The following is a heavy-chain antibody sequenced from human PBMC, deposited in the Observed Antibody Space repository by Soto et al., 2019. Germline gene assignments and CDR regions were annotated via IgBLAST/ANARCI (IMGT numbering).Heavy chain of an antibody. D-gene: IGHD6-13*01. CDR2: IYYSGST. CDR1: GGSIGSSSYY. J-gene: IGHJ4*02. V-gene: IGHV4-39*01. CDR3: ARQYGYSSSWYIFGPDY. Sequence: SETLSLTCTVSGGSIGSSSYYWGWIRQPPGKGLEWIGSIYYSGSTYYNPSLKSRVTISVDTSKNQFSLKLSSVTAADTAVYYCARQYGYSSSWYIFGPDYWGQGTLVTVSS.